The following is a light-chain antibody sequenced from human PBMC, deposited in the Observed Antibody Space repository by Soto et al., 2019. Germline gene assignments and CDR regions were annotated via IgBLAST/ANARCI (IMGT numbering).Light chain of an antibody. J-gene: IGKJ5*01. CDR2: GAS. Sequence: EVVMTQSPATLSVSPGERATLYCGASQRVSGGFLAWYQQKPGQAPRLLIYGASSRATGIPDRFSGSGSGTDFTLTISRLEPEDSAVYYCQQYGTSPTFGGGTRLEIK. V-gene: IGKV3-20*01. CDR1: QRVSGGF. CDR3: QQYGTSPT.